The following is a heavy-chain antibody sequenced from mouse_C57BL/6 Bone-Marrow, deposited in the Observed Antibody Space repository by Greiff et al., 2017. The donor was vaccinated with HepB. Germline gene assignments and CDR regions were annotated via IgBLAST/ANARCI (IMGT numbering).Heavy chain of an antibody. CDR2: IDPENGDT. J-gene: IGHJ2*01. CDR1: GFNIKDDY. V-gene: IGHV14-4*01. Sequence: VQLQQSGAELVRPGASVKLSCTASGFNIKDDYMHWVKQRPEQGLEWIGWIDPENGDTENASKFQGKATITADTSSNTAYLQLSSLTSEDTAVYYCTTGDGYSYYFDYWGQGTTLTVSS. D-gene: IGHD2-3*01. CDR3: TTGDGYSYYFDY.